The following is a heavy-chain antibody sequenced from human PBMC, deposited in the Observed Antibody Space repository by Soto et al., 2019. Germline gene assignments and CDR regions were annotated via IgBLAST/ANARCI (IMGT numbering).Heavy chain of an antibody. CDR1: GFTFSSYA. CDR2: ISGSGGST. D-gene: IGHD1-1*01. V-gene: IGHV3-23*01. Sequence: GGSLRLSCAASGFTFSSYAMSWVRQAPGKGLEWVSAISGSGGSTYYADSVKGRFTISRDNSKNTLYLQMNSLRAEDTAVYYCARGRPDYYYYYMHVSGKATTVTVSS. J-gene: IGHJ6*03. CDR3: ARGRPDYYYYYMHV.